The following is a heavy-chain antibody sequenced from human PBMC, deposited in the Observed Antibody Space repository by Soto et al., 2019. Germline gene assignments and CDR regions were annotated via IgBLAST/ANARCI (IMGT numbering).Heavy chain of an antibody. Sequence: ASVKVSCKASGYTFTSYAMHWVRQAPGQRLEWMGWINAGNGNTKYSQKFQGRVTITRDTSASTAYMELSSPRSEDTAVYYCARGVSLYWYFDLWGRGTLVTVSS. V-gene: IGHV1-3*01. CDR3: ARGVSLYWYFDL. CDR1: GYTFTSYA. J-gene: IGHJ2*01. CDR2: INAGNGNT.